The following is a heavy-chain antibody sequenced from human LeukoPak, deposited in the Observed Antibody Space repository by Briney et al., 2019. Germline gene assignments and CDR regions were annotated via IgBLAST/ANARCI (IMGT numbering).Heavy chain of an antibody. D-gene: IGHD2-21*01. CDR2: ISSSSGTK. J-gene: IGHJ2*01. CDR1: GFTFSSYS. CDR3: ARDHAYCGGDSDPCEAASWYLDL. Sequence: GGSLRLSCAASGFTFSSYSMNWLRQAPGKGLEWVSYISSSSGTKYYADSVKGRFTISRDNAKRSLFLQMSSLRAEDTAVYYCARDHAYCGGDSDPCEAASWYLDLWGRGTLITVST. V-gene: IGHV3-48*01.